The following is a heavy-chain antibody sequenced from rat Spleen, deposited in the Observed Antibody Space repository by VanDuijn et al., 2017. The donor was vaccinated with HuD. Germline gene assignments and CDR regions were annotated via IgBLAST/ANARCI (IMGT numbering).Heavy chain of an antibody. Sequence: QVQLKESGPGLVQPSQTLSLTCTVSGFSLTSYHVSWVRQPPGKGLEWMGVIWTGGSTVYNSLLKSRMSNTRNISTSKVFLKMTSLQTEDTATYYCYRANRDTYAHFDYWGQGVMVTVSS. CDR3: YRANRDTYAHFDY. V-gene: IGHV2-43*01. CDR1: GFSLTSYH. J-gene: IGHJ2*01. CDR2: IWTGGST. D-gene: IGHD2-5*01.